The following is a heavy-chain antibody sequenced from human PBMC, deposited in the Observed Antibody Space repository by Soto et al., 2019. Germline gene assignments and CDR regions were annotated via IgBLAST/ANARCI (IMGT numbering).Heavy chain of an antibody. CDR3: ATRGEFPPPGD. J-gene: IGHJ4*02. CDR2: ISGSGGST. V-gene: IGHV3-23*01. Sequence: EVQLLESGGGLVQHGGSLRLSCAASGFTFSSYAMSWVRQAPGKGLEWVSAISGSGGSTYYADSVKGRFTISKDNSKNTLYLQMNSLRAEDTAVYYCATRGEFPPPGDWGQGTLVTVSS. CDR1: GFTFSSYA. D-gene: IGHD3-16*01.